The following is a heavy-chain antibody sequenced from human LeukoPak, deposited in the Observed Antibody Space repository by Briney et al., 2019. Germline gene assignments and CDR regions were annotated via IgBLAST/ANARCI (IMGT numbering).Heavy chain of an antibody. CDR2: IKQDGSEK. D-gene: IGHD1-26*01. CDR3: ASRLPRGSSFDY. J-gene: IGHJ4*02. Sequence: GGSLRLSCAASGFSLSSYWMTWVRQAPGKGLEWVANIKQDGSEKYYVDSVKGRFTISRDNAKNSLYLQMNSLRAEDTAMYYCASRLPRGSSFDYWGQGTLVTVSS. V-gene: IGHV3-7*01. CDR1: GFSLSSYW.